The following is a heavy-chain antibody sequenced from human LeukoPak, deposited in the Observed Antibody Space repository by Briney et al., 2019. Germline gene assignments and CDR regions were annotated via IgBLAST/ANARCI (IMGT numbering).Heavy chain of an antibody. CDR2: IYYSGST. V-gene: IGHV4-39*07. J-gene: IGHJ4*02. D-gene: IGHD5-18*01. Sequence: PSETLSLTCTVSGGSISSSSYYWGWIRQPPGKGLEWIGSIYYSGSTYYNPSLKSRVTTSVDTSKNQFSLKLSSVTAADTAVYYCARHPRYSYGYVDYWGQGTLVTVSS. CDR1: GGSISSSSYY. CDR3: ARHPRYSYGYVDY.